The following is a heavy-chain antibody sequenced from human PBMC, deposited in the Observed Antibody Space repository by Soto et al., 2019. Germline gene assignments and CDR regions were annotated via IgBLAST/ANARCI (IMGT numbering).Heavy chain of an antibody. V-gene: IGHV4-59*12. Sequence: SETLSLTCTVSGGSISSYYWSWIRQPPGKGLEWIGYIYYSGSTNYNPSLKSRVTISVDTSKNQFSLKLSSVTAADTAVYYCARGVERDIVVVVAVRYMDVWGKGTTVTVSS. D-gene: IGHD2-15*01. J-gene: IGHJ6*03. CDR2: IYYSGST. CDR3: ARGVERDIVVVVAVRYMDV. CDR1: GGSISSYY.